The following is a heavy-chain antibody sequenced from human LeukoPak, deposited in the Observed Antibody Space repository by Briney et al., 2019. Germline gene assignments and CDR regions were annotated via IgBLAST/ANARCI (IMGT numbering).Heavy chain of an antibody. CDR3: ARADS. CDR2: ISSSSTYM. V-gene: IGHV3-21*01. Sequence: GGSLRLSCAASGFTFSSYSINWVRQAPGKGLEWDSSISSSSTYMYYADSVKGRFTISRDNAKNSLYLQMNSLRAEDTAVYYCARADSWGQGTLVTVSS. CDR1: GFTFSSYS. J-gene: IGHJ5*01.